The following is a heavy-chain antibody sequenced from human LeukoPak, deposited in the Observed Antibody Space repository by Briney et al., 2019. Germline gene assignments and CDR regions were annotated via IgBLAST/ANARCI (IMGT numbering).Heavy chain of an antibody. D-gene: IGHD3-10*01. Sequence: GGSLRLSCEASGFTFSSISMNWVRQAPGKGLEWVSSISPDGETTYHADSVKGRFTTSRDNAKSSLYLQMNSLRAEDTALYYCTRDLPVPSLVRGIFIYGLIDYWGQGTLVTVSS. CDR1: GFTFSSIS. CDR2: ISPDGETT. J-gene: IGHJ4*02. V-gene: IGHV3-21*06. CDR3: TRDLPVPSLVRGIFIYGLIDY.